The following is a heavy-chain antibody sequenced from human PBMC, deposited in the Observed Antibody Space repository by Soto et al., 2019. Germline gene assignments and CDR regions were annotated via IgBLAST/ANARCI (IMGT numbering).Heavy chain of an antibody. CDR2: IYSIGST. Sequence: SETLSLTCTVSGGSISSSSYWGWIRQPPGKGLEWIGSIYSIGSTYYNPSLKSRVTISVDTSKNQFSLKLSSVTAADTAVYYSRRGRRYSTDVRGQGTTVTVSS. V-gene: IGHV4-39*01. J-gene: IGHJ6*02. CDR3: RRGRRYSTDV. CDR1: GGSISSSSY.